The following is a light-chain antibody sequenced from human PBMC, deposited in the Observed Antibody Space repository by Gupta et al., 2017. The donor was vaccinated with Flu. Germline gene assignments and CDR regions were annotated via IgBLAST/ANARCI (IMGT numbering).Light chain of an antibody. CDR2: LNSDGSH. CDR3: QTWGTGPWV. CDR1: GHSSYA. Sequence: GHSSYAIAWHQQQPEKGPRYLMKLNSDGSHSKGDGIPDRFSGSSSGAERYLTISSLQSEDEADYYCQTWGTGPWVFGGGTKLTVL. J-gene: IGLJ3*02. V-gene: IGLV4-69*01.